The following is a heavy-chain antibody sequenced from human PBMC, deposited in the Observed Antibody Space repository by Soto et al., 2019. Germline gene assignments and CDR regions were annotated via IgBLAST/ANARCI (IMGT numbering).Heavy chain of an antibody. Sequence: ASVKVSCKASGGTFSSYAISWVRQAPGQGLEWMGGIIPIFGTANYAQKFQGRVTITADKSTSTAYMELSSLRSEDTAVYYCARDRPPSSGWYPDYYYYGMDVWGQGTTVTVSS. CDR1: GGTFSSYA. CDR3: ARDRPPSSGWYPDYYYYGMDV. D-gene: IGHD6-19*01. V-gene: IGHV1-69*06. CDR2: IIPIFGTA. J-gene: IGHJ6*02.